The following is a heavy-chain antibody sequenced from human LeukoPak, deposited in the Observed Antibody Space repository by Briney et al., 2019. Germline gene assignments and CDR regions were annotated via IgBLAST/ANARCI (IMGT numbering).Heavy chain of an antibody. J-gene: IGHJ6*03. CDR3: ARGMSSSWHYYYYYYMDV. CDR2: INHSGST. D-gene: IGHD6-13*01. CDR1: GGSISSYY. Sequence: SETLSLTCTVSGGSISSYYWSWIRQPPGKGLEWIGEINHSGSTNYNPSLKSRVTISVDTSKNQFSLKLSSVTAADTAVYYCARGMSSSWHYYYYYYMDVWGKGTTVTVSS. V-gene: IGHV4-34*01.